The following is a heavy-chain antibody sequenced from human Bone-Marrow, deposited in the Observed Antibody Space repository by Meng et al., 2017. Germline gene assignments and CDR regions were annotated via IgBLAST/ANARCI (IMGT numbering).Heavy chain of an antibody. Sequence: VQLVLSGAEVKKPGSSVKVSCKASGGTFSSYAISWVRQAPGQGLEWMGGIIPIFGTANYAQKFQGRVTITADESTSTAYMELSSLRSEDTAVYYCARDSGPYYYDSSGYHGFDYWGQGTLVTVSS. CDR1: GGTFSSYA. D-gene: IGHD3-22*01. CDR2: IIPIFGTA. V-gene: IGHV1-69*01. J-gene: IGHJ4*02. CDR3: ARDSGPYYYDSSGYHGFDY.